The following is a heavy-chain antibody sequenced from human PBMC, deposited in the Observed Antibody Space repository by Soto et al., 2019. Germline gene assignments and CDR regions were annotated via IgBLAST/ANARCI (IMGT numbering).Heavy chain of an antibody. CDR3: ANDYSGYDPPLWQYEYYFAY. CDR2: ISYDGSNK. CDR1: GFTFSSYG. V-gene: IGHV3-30*18. J-gene: IGHJ4*02. Sequence: GGSLRLSCAASGFTFSSYGMHWVRQAPGKGLEWAAVISYDGSNKYYADSVKGRFTISRDNSKNTLYRQMNSLIAEDTAVYYCANDYSGYDPPLWQYEYYFAYCGQGTLVTVSS. D-gene: IGHD5-12*01.